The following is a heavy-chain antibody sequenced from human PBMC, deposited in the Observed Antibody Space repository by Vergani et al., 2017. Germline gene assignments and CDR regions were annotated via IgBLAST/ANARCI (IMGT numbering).Heavy chain of an antibody. J-gene: IGHJ6*03. V-gene: IGHV1-8*01. Sequence: QVQLVQSGAEVMKPGASVKVSCRASGYSFSSYDISWVRQATGQGLEWMGWMNPNSGTTGYAQKFQGRVTMTRNTSINTAYMELSRLSFEDAAVYYCARSTDYPDDYVSSDYFRRTLDAWGKGTTVTVS. D-gene: IGHD4/OR15-4a*01. CDR1: GYSFSSYD. CDR2: MNPNSGTT. CDR3: ARSTDYPDDYVSSDYFRRTLDA.